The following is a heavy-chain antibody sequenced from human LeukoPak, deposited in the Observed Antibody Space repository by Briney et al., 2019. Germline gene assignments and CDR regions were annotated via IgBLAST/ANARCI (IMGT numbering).Heavy chain of an antibody. V-gene: IGHV3-21*01. CDR1: GFTFSSYS. J-gene: IGHJ4*02. CDR3: ARDSSVAGTSYFDY. D-gene: IGHD6-19*01. CDR2: ISSSSSYI. Sequence: GGSLRLSCAASGFTFSSYSMNWVRQAPGKGLEWVSSISSSSSYIYYADSVKGRFTISRDNAKNSLCLQMNSLRAEDTAVYYCARDSSVAGTSYFDYWGQGTLVTVSS.